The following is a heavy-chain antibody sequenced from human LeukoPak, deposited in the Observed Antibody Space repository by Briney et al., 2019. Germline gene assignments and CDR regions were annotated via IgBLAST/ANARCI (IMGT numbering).Heavy chain of an antibody. CDR3: AWHSSSFAFDI. CDR1: GGSISSYY. CDR2: IYYSGST. D-gene: IGHD6-13*01. Sequence: SETLSLTCTVSGGSISSYYWSWIRQPPGKGLEWIGYIYYSGSTNYNPSLKSRDTISVDTSKNQFSLKLSSVTAADTAVYYCAWHSSSFAFDIWGQGTMVTVSS. J-gene: IGHJ3*02. V-gene: IGHV4-59*08.